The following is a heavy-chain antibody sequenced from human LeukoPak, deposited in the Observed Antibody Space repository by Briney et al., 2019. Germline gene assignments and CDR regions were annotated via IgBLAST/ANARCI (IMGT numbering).Heavy chain of an antibody. V-gene: IGHV4-59*08. CDR3: AATMVRGVHTHFDY. D-gene: IGHD3-10*01. J-gene: IGHJ4*02. Sequence: SENLSLTCTVSGGSITNYYWSWIRQPPGKGLEWIGYVYYSGSTNYNPSLKSRVTISVDTSKNQFSLKLSSVTAADTAVYYCAATMVRGVHTHFDYWGQGTPVTVSS. CDR1: GGSITNYY. CDR2: VYYSGST.